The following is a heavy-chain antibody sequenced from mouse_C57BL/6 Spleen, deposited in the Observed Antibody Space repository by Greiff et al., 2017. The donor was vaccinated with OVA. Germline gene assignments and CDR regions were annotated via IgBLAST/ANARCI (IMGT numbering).Heavy chain of an antibody. CDR1: GYTFTSYW. D-gene: IGHD2-4*01. CDR3: AREGGIYYDYDGWFAY. CDR2: INPSNGGN. Sequence: QVQLQQSGTELVKPGASVKLSCKASGYTFTSYWMHWVKQRPGQGLEWIGNINPSNGGNNYNEKFNSKATLTIDKSSSTAYMQLSSLTSEDSAVYYCAREGGIYYDYDGWFAYWGQGTLVTVSA. V-gene: IGHV1-53*01. J-gene: IGHJ3*01.